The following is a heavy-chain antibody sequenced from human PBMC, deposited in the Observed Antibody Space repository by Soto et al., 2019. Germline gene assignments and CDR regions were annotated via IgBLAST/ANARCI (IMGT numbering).Heavy chain of an antibody. V-gene: IGHV5-10-1*01. D-gene: IGHD3-22*01. CDR1: GYSFTSYW. Sequence: PGESLKISCKGSGYSFTSYWISWVRQMPGKGLEWMGRIDPSDSYTNYSPSFQGHVTISADKSISTAYLQWSSLKASDTAMYYCARQPLFYYDSSGYPDHWGQGTLVTVSS. J-gene: IGHJ4*02. CDR3: ARQPLFYYDSSGYPDH. CDR2: IDPSDSYT.